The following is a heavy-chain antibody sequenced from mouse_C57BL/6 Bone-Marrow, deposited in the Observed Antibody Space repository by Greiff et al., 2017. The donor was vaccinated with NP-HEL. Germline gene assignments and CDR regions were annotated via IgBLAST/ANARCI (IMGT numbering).Heavy chain of an antibody. CDR3: ASTTRVVGYFDV. D-gene: IGHD1-1*01. J-gene: IGHJ1*03. CDR1: GYTFTSYW. V-gene: IGHV1-5*01. Sequence: EVQLQQSGTVLARPGASVKMSCKTSGYTFTSYWMHWVKQRPGQGLEWIGAFYPGNNDTSYNEKFKGRATLTAVTSASTAYLELSSLTSDDSAVFDSASTTRVVGYFDVWGRGTTVTVSA. CDR2: FYPGNNDT.